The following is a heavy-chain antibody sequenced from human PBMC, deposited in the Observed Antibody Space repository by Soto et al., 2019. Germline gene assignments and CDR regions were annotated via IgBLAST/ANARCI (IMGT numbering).Heavy chain of an antibody. D-gene: IGHD5-12*01. CDR3: AHSKIGYSGYDWGDTYYYYGMDV. CDR1: GFSLSTSGVG. CDR2: IYWNDDK. J-gene: IGHJ6*02. Sequence: SGPTLVKPTQTLTLTCTFSGFSLSTSGVGVGWIRQPPGKALEWLALIYWNDDKRYSPSLKSRLTITKDTSKNQVVLTMTNMDPVDTATYYCAHSKIGYSGYDWGDTYYYYGMDVWGQGTTVTVSS. V-gene: IGHV2-5*01.